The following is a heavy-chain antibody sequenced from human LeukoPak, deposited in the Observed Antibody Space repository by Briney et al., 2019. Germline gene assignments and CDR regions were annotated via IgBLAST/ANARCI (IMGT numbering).Heavy chain of an antibody. D-gene: IGHD6-13*01. V-gene: IGHV3-9*01. CDR3: AKGRGSSSWSFSDY. CDR1: GFTFDDYA. J-gene: IGHJ4*02. Sequence: GRSLRLSCAASGFTFDDYAMHWVRQAPGKGLEWVSGISWNSGSIGYADSVKGRFTISRDNAKNSLYLQMNSLRAEDTALYYCAKGRGSSSWSFSDYWGQGTLVTVSS. CDR2: ISWNSGSI.